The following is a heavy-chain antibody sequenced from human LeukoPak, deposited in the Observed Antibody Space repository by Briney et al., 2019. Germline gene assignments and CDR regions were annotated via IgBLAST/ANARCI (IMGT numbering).Heavy chain of an antibody. Sequence: SETLSLTCTVSGGSISSYYWSWVRQPPGKGLEWIGYIYYSGSTNYNPSLKSRVTISVDTSKNQFSLKLSSVTAADTAVYYCARVGATTFDYWGQGTLVTVSS. J-gene: IGHJ4*02. CDR1: GGSISSYY. V-gene: IGHV4-59*01. D-gene: IGHD1-26*01. CDR2: IYYSGST. CDR3: ARVGATTFDY.